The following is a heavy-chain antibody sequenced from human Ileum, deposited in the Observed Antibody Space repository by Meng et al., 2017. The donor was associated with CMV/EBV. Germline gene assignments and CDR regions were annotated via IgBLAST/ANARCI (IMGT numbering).Heavy chain of an antibody. CDR2: VYHSGST. CDR1: GASISSSNW. D-gene: IGHD6-6*01. V-gene: IGHV4-4*02. CDR3: ARLLTLAPRPIDY. J-gene: IGHJ4*02. Sequence: QVQLQESGPGLVKPSGTLSLTCAVSGASISSSNWRIWVRQPPGKGLEWIGQVYHSGSTNYNPSLKSRVTISLDKSKSQFSLNLTSVTAADTALYYCARLLTLAPRPIDYWGQGSLVTVSS.